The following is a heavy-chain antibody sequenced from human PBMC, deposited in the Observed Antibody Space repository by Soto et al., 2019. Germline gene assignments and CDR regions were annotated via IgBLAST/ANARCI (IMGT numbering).Heavy chain of an antibody. V-gene: IGHV1-69*01. J-gene: IGHJ4*02. CDR3: ARDPGGRSADVTRYYFDY. D-gene: IGHD6-13*01. CDR1: GGTFSSYA. CDR2: IIPIFGTA. Sequence: QVQLVQSGAEVKKPGSSVKVSCKASGGTFSSYAISWVRQAPGQGLEWMGGIIPIFGTANYAQKFQGRVTITADESTSTAYMELSSLRSEDTAVYYCARDPGGRSADVTRYYFDYWGQGTLVTVSS.